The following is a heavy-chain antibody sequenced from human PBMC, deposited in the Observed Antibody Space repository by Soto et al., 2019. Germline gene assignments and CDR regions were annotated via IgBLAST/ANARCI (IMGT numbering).Heavy chain of an antibody. CDR3: ARIYRRDGNKYADY. CDR2: ISASNTTV. CDR1: GFTFSNFN. V-gene: IGHV3-48*02. Sequence: EVQLVESGGGLVQPGESLRLSCAASGFTFSNFNMHWVRQAPGKGLEWISYISASNTTVYYGDSVKGRFTISRDNAKNSLYLQMNSLRDDDTAVYYCARIYRRDGNKYADYWGQGTLVTVSS. D-gene: IGHD3-16*02. J-gene: IGHJ4*02.